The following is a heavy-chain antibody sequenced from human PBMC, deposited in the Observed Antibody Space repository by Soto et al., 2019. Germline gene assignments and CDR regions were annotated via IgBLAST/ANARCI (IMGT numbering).Heavy chain of an antibody. CDR1: GFTFSSYS. CDR2: ISSSSSYI. CDR3: ARPIAAAEGRAFAI. J-gene: IGHJ3*02. Sequence: GGSLRLSCAASGFTFSSYSMNWVRQAPGKGLEWVSSISSSSSYIYYADSVKGRFTISRDNAKNSLYLQMNSLRAEDTAVYYCARPIAAAEGRAFAIWGQGTMVTVSS. D-gene: IGHD6-13*01. V-gene: IGHV3-21*01.